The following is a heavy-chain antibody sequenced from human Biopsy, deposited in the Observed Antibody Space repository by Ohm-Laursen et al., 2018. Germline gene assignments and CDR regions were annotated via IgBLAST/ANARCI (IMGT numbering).Heavy chain of an antibody. CDR3: ARATNSTGWPYYYFYGMDV. CDR2: IYYSGST. Sequence: TLSLTCAVSGGSISSDYWSWIRQTPGKGLEWIGYIYYSGSTNYNPSLKSRVTISVDTSKNQFSLRLNSVTAADTAVYYCARATNSTGWPYYYFYGMDVWGQGTEVTVSS. D-gene: IGHD2/OR15-2a*01. V-gene: IGHV4-59*01. CDR1: GGSISSDY. J-gene: IGHJ6*02.